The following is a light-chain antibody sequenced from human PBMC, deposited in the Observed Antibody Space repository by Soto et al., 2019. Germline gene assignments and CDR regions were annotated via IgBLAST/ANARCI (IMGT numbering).Light chain of an antibody. CDR1: QSISSY. CDR3: QQSYSTPDT. V-gene: IGKV1-39*01. J-gene: IGKJ4*01. CDR2: AAS. Sequence: DIQMTQSPSSLSASVGDRVTITCRASQSISSYLNWYQQKPGKAPQLLIYAASSLQSGVPSRFSGSGSGTDFTPTISSLQPEDFATYYCQQSYSTPDTFGGGTKVEIK.